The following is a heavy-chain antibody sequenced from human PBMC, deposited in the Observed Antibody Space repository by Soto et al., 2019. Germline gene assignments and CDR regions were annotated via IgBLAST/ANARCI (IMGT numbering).Heavy chain of an antibody. D-gene: IGHD3-22*01. CDR2: ISGSGGST. V-gene: IGHV3-23*01. CDR1: GFTFSSYA. J-gene: IGHJ4*02. CDR3: ASRIVVVIGPPFDY. Sequence: GGSLSLSCAASGFTFSSYAMSWVRQAPGKGLEWVSAISGSGGSTYYADSVKGRFTISRDNSKNTLYLQMNSLRAEDTAVYYCASRIVVVIGPPFDYWGQGTLVTVSS.